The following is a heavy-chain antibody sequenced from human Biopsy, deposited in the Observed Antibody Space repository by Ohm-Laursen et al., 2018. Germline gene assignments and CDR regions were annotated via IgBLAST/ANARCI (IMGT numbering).Heavy chain of an antibody. CDR1: GDTFNKYG. CDR3: ARGGSGSGYYGMDV. D-gene: IGHD3-10*01. CDR2: IIPIVDIV. V-gene: IGHV1-69*04. Sequence: GSSVKVSCKASGDTFNKYGIFWVRQAPGQGLEWMGRIIPIVDIVNYAQRFQGRVTMTADKSTSTAYLDLSSLISDDTAVYYCARGGSGSGYYGMDVWGQGTTVTVSS. J-gene: IGHJ6*02.